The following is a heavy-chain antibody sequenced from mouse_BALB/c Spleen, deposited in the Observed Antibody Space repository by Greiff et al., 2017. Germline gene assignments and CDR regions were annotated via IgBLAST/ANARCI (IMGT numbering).Heavy chain of an antibody. CDR3: ARKGTNWAYDFGY. CDR1: GFSFSRFG. CDR2: ISSGSSTI. Sequence: EVQLVESGGGLVQPGGSRKLSCAASGFSFSRFGMHWVRQAPEKGLEWVAYISSGSSTIYSADTVKGRFTLSRDNPKNTLFLQMTSLRSEDTAMYYCARKGTNWAYDFGYWGQGTTLTVSS. V-gene: IGHV5-17*02. D-gene: IGHD4-1*01. J-gene: IGHJ2*01.